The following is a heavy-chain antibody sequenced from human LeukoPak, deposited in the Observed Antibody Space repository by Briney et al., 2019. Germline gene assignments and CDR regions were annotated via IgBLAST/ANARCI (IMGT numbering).Heavy chain of an antibody. Sequence: ASVKVSCKASGYTFTKYGITWVRQAPGQGLEWTGWISTYNGNTNYAQKLQGRVTMTTDTSTSTAYMELRSLISDDAAVYYCARGDDYGDYMGLYWGQGTLVTVSS. CDR1: GYTFTKYG. D-gene: IGHD4-17*01. V-gene: IGHV1-18*01. CDR2: ISTYNGNT. J-gene: IGHJ4*02. CDR3: ARGDDYGDYMGLY.